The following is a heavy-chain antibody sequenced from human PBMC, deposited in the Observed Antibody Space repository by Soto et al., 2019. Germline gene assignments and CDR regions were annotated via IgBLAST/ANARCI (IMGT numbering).Heavy chain of an antibody. CDR2: IIPIFGTA. V-gene: IGHV1-69*05. CDR1: GGTFSSYA. J-gene: IGHJ6*02. D-gene: IGHD3-10*01. CDR3: ARDFLWSRGYYYYYGMDV. Sequence: SVKVSCKASGGTFSSYAISWVRQAPGQGLEWMGGIIPIFGTANYAQKFQGRVAITRDTSASTAYLELSSLRFEDTAVYYCARDFLWSRGYYYYYGMDVWGQGTTVTVSS.